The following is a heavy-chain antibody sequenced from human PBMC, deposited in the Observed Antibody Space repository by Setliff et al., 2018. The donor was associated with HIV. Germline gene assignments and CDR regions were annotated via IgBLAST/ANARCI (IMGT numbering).Heavy chain of an antibody. D-gene: IGHD1-26*01. CDR3: ARPTNIDTLYYGSQTFYMYYYGLDV. CDR1: GFTFSSYS. V-gene: IGHV3-48*01. CDR2: ISSSSSTI. J-gene: IGHJ6*02. Sequence: PGGSLRLSCAASGFTFSSYSMNWVRQAPGTGLEWVSYISSSSSTIYYADSRRGRFTISRDNAKNSLYLQMNSLRADDTAVYFCARPTNIDTLYYGSQTFYMYYYGLDVWGQGTTVTVSS.